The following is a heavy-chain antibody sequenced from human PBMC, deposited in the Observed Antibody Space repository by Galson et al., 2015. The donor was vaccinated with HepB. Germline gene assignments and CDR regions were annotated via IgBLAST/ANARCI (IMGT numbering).Heavy chain of an antibody. Sequence: SVKVSCKASGGTFSSYAISWVRQAPGQGLEWMGGIIPIFGTANYAQKFQGRVTITADESTSTAYMELSSLRSEDTAVYYCARVSIDQPGAYYYYMDVWGKGTTVTVS. D-gene: IGHD1-14*01. J-gene: IGHJ6*03. CDR1: GGTFSSYA. CDR3: ARVSIDQPGAYYYYMDV. CDR2: IIPIFGTA. V-gene: IGHV1-69*13.